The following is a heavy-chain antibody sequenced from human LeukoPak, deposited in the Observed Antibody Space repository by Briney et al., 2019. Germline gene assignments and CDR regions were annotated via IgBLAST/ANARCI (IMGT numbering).Heavy chain of an antibody. CDR2: MRYGGNTK. CDR1: GFTFSSYG. CDR3: AKDMSPDIVLLSPDTSFDY. Sequence: PGGSLRLSCAASGFTFSSYGMHWVRQAPGKGLEWMAFMRYGGNTKYYADSVKGRFTISRDNSKNTLYLQMNSLRAEDTAVYYCAKDMSPDIVLLSPDTSFDYWGQGTLVTVSS. D-gene: IGHD2-15*01. V-gene: IGHV3-30*02. J-gene: IGHJ4*02.